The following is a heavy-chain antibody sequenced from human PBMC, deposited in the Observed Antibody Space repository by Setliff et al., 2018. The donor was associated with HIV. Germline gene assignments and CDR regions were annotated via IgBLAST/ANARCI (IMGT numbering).Heavy chain of an antibody. J-gene: IGHJ4*02. CDR2: IYSGGST. V-gene: IGHV3-53*01. Sequence: PGESLKISCVASGFTFSNYMSWVRQAPEKGLEWVSVIYSGGSTYYADSVKGRFTISRDNAKNSLYLQMNSLRAEDTAVYFCARGRGESRTNYFDYWGQGTLVTVSS. CDR1: GFTFSNY. CDR3: ARGRGESRTNYFDY.